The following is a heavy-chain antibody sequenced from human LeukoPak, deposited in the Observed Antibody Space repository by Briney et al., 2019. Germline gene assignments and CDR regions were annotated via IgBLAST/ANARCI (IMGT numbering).Heavy chain of an antibody. CDR3: AREKEVYATQFLREGGFDY. CDR2: ISAYNGNT. CDR1: GYTFTSYG. Sequence: GASVKVSCKASGYTFTSYGISWVRQAPGQGLEWMGWISAYNGNTSYAQKLQGRVTMTTDTSTSTAYMELRSLRSDDTAVYYCAREKEVYATQFLREGGFDYWGQETLVTVSS. D-gene: IGHD5/OR15-5a*01. J-gene: IGHJ4*02. V-gene: IGHV1-18*01.